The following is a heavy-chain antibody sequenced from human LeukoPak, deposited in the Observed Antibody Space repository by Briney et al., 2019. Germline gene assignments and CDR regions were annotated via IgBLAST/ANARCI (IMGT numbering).Heavy chain of an antibody. CDR2: INHSGST. D-gene: IGHD3-16*02. CDR3: ALGELSGQLDY. V-gene: IGHV4-34*01. Sequence: PSETLSLTCAVYGGSFSGYYWSWIRQPPGKGLEWIGEINHSGSTNYNPSLKSRVTISVDTSKNQFSLKLSSVTAADTAVYYCALGELSGQLDYWGQGTLVTVSS. CDR1: GGSFSGYY. J-gene: IGHJ4*02.